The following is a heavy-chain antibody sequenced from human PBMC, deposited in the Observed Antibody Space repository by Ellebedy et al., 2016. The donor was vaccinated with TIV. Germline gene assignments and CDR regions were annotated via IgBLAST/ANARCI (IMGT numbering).Heavy chain of an antibody. D-gene: IGHD4-17*01. Sequence: GGSLRLSCAASGFTFNSYWMTWVRQAPGKGLEWVANINQDGSDKYYVDSLRGRFTISRDNAKNSLYLQMNSLRAEDTAVYYCASDGSYGDFLSPTHAFEMWGQGTMITVSS. CDR2: INQDGSDK. J-gene: IGHJ3*02. V-gene: IGHV3-7*01. CDR3: ASDGSYGDFLSPTHAFEM. CDR1: GFTFNSYW.